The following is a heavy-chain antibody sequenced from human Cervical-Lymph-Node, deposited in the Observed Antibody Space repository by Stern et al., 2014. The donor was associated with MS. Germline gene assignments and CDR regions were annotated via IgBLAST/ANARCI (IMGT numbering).Heavy chain of an antibody. Sequence: VQLVESGGGVIRPGKSLRVSCAASGFTLSNYAMHWVRQAPGKGLEWVSVMSKYVSRRHDADSVKGRFIISRDNPKNTMYLQMNSLRVEDTAVYYCAKVGYGDYLDSWGQGTVVIVSS. V-gene: IGHV3-30*18. CDR1: GFTLSNYA. J-gene: IGHJ4*02. D-gene: IGHD4-17*01. CDR3: AKVGYGDYLDS. CDR2: MSKYVSRR.